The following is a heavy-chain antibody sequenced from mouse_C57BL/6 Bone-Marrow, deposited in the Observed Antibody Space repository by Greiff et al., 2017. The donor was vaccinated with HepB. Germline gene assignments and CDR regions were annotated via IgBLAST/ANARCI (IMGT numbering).Heavy chain of an antibody. Sequence: EVHLVESGGDLVKPGGSLKLSCAASGFTFSSYGMSWVRQTPDKRLEWVATISSGGSYTYYPDSVKGRFTISRDNAKNTLYLQMSSLKSEDTAMYYCARHGGGYYGSSSGYWGQGTTLTVSS. CDR1: GFTFSSYG. J-gene: IGHJ2*01. CDR2: ISSGGSYT. D-gene: IGHD1-1*01. CDR3: ARHGGGYYGSSSGY. V-gene: IGHV5-6*01.